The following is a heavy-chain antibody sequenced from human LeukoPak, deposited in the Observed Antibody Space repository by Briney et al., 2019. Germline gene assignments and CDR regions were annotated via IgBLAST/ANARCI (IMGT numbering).Heavy chain of an antibody. CDR1: GGSISSYY. V-gene: IGHV4-59*01. CDR2: IYYSGST. J-gene: IGHJ5*02. Sequence: SETLSLTCTVSGGSISSYYWSWIRQPPGKGLEWIWYIYYSGSTNYNPSLKSRVTISVDTSKNQFSLKLSSVTAADTAVYYCARDLSSSGVRGESWFDPWGQGTLVTVSS. CDR3: ARDLSSSGVRGESWFDP. D-gene: IGHD3-10*01.